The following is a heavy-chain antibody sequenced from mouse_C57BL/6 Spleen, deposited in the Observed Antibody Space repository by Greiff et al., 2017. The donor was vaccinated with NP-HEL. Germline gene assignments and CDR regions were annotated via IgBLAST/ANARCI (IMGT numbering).Heavy chain of an antibody. Sequence: EVQLQQSGPELVKPGASVKISCKASGYTFTDYYMNWVKQSHGKSLEWIGDINPNNGGTSYNQKFKGKATLTVDKSSSTAYMELRSLTSEDSAVYYCAREGHYGSSFDYWGQGTTLTVSS. CDR1: GYTFTDYY. CDR3: AREGHYGSSFDY. D-gene: IGHD1-1*01. CDR2: INPNNGGT. V-gene: IGHV1-26*01. J-gene: IGHJ2*01.